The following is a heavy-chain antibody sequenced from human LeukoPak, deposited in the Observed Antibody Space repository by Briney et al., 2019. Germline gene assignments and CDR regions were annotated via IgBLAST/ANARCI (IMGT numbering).Heavy chain of an antibody. Sequence: GGSLRLSCAASGFTFSSYSMLWVRQAPGKGLEWVSYISSSSSTIYYADSVKGRFTISRDNAKNSLYLQMNSLRVDDTALYHCARKGLGGELGGFDSWGQGTLVTVSS. J-gene: IGHJ4*02. V-gene: IGHV3-48*01. CDR1: GFTFSSYS. CDR3: ARKGLGGELGGFDS. CDR2: ISSSSSTI. D-gene: IGHD1-26*01.